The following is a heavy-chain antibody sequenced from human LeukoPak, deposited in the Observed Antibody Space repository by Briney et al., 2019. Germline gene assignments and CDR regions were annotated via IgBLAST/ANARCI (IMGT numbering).Heavy chain of an antibody. J-gene: IGHJ6*02. CDR3: ARGGSAGEAGIYYYYGMDV. V-gene: IGHV4-59*10. Sequence: SETLSLTCAVYGGSFSGYYWSWIRQPAGKGLEWIGRIYTSGSTNYNPSLKSRVTMSVDTSKNQFSLKLSSVTAADTAVYYCARGGSAGEAGIYYYYGMDVWGQGTTVTVSS. CDR1: GGSFSGYY. D-gene: IGHD3-10*01. CDR2: IYTSGST.